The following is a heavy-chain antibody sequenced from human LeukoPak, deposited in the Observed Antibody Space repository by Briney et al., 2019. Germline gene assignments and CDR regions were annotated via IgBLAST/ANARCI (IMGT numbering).Heavy chain of an antibody. CDR3: ARDARLMAFDN. J-gene: IGHJ4*02. CDR2: ITGRGDAT. V-gene: IGHV3-23*01. Sequence: GGSLRLSCAASDFSFITYAMSWVRQAPGKGLEWVSTITGRGDATYYADSVKGRFTISRDNSKNTLYLQVSSLRVDDTAVYYCARDARLMAFDNWGQGTLVTVSS. CDR1: DFSFITYA. D-gene: IGHD2-8*01.